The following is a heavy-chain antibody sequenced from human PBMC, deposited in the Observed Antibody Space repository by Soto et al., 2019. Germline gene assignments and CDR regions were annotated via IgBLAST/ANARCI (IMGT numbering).Heavy chain of an antibody. D-gene: IGHD6-19*01. CDR3: AKDRISIAVAGPFSYGMDV. CDR1: GFTFDDYA. V-gene: IGHV3-9*01. CDR2: ISWNNGNI. J-gene: IGHJ6*02. Sequence: EVQLVESGGGLVQPGRSLRLSCAASGFTFDDYAMHWVRQAPGKGLEWVSGISWNNGNIGYADSVKGRFTISRDNAKNSLYLQMNSLRAEDTALYYCAKDRISIAVAGPFSYGMDVWGQGTTVTVSS.